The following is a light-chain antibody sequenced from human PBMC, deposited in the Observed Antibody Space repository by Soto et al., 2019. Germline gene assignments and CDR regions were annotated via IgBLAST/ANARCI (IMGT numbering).Light chain of an antibody. CDR1: SGSIASNY. Sequence: NFTLTQPHSVSESPGKTVTISCTRSSGSIASNYVQWYQQRPGSAPTTVIYEDNQRPSGVPDRFSGSIDSSSNSASLTISGLKTEDEADYYCQSYDSSNQEFGGGTKLTVL. CDR2: EDN. J-gene: IGLJ3*02. CDR3: QSYDSSNQE. V-gene: IGLV6-57*03.